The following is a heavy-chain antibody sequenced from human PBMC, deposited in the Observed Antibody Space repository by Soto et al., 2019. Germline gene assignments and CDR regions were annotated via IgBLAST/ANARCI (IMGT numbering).Heavy chain of an antibody. CDR2: IYTTGTT. D-gene: IGHD6-19*01. V-gene: IGHV4-4*07. J-gene: IGHJ5*02. CDR1: GGLLTSYY. Sequence: SETLSLTCSVSGGLLTSYYWSWIRQSAGKELEWIGRIYTTGTTNYNPSFKSRVTMSMDRSKNQFSLKVSSVGAADTAVYYCARDLGIRVAGTGWFDPWGQGTLVTVSS. CDR3: ARDLGIRVAGTGWFDP.